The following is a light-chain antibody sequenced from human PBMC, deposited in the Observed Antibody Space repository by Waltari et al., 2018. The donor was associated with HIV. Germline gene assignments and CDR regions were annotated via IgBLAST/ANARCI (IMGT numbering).Light chain of an antibody. V-gene: IGKV4-1*01. Sequence: DIAMTQFPESLAVSLGERATVSCKSSHTILHSSNNTNYLSCFHQKPRQPPPVRISGASTRSSGASDRFTGSGSATNFSLTISSSQAEDVAVYYCQQCFSTVWTFGQGPKVE. J-gene: IGKJ1*01. CDR2: GAS. CDR1: HTILHSSNNTNY. CDR3: QQCFSTVWT.